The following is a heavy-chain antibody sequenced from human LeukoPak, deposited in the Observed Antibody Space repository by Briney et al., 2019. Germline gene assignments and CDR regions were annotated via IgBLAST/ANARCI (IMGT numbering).Heavy chain of an antibody. D-gene: IGHD1-26*01. J-gene: IGHJ4*02. CDR1: AGSITNYY. Sequence: SETLSLTCTVSAGSITNYYWSWIRQPPGKGLEWIGYIYYTGSTNYNPSLKSRVSISVDTSKNLFSLKLSSVAAADTAVYYCAIRKRGDNNSGSYDYWGQGTLVSVSS. CDR3: AIRKRGDNNSGSYDY. CDR2: IYYTGST. V-gene: IGHV4-59*01.